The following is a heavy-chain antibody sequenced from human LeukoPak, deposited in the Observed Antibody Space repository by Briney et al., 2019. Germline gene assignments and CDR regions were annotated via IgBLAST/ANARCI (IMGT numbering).Heavy chain of an antibody. Sequence: SETLSLTCTVSGGSISSSSYYWGWIRQPPGKGLEWIGSIYYSGSTYYNPSLKSRVTIPVDTSKNQFSLKLSSVTAADTAVYYCARRAPNYCSSTSCYNWYFDLWGRGTLVTVSS. V-gene: IGHV4-39*01. CDR1: GGSISSSSYY. CDR2: IYYSGST. CDR3: ARRAPNYCSSTSCYNWYFDL. J-gene: IGHJ2*01. D-gene: IGHD2-2*02.